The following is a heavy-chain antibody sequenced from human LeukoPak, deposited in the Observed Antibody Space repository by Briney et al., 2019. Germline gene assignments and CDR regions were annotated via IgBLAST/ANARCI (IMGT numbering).Heavy chain of an antibody. CDR3: ATNDLGYCSSTSCRSFDY. CDR1: GYTLTELS. V-gene: IGHV1-24*01. Sequence: ASVKVSCKVSGYTLTELSMHWVRQAPGKGLEWMGVFDPEDGETIYAQKFQGRVTMTEDTSTDTAYMELSSLRSEDTAVYYCATNDLGYCSSTSCRSFDYWGQGTLLTVSS. D-gene: IGHD2-2*01. J-gene: IGHJ4*02. CDR2: FDPEDGET.